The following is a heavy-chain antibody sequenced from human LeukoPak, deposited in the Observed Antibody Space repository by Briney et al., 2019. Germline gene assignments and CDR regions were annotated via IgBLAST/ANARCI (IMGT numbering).Heavy chain of an antibody. D-gene: IGHD6-13*01. CDR1: GYTFTGYY. J-gene: IGHJ4*02. CDR3: ARGEYSSSWTPGY. V-gene: IGHV1-2*02. Sequence: ASVKVSCKASGYTFTGYYMHWVRQAPGQGLEWMGWINPNSGGTNYAQKFQGRVTMTRDTSISTAYMELSRLRSDDTAVYYCARGEYSSSWTPGYWGQGTLVTVSS. CDR2: INPNSGGT.